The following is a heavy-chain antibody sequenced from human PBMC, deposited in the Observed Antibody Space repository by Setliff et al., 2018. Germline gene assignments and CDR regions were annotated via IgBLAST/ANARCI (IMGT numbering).Heavy chain of an antibody. CDR1: GFTFGDYA. V-gene: IGHV3-49*04. Sequence: PGGSLRLSCLGSGFTFGDYAVSWVRQAPGKGLEWISFIRSTPYGGTTEYAASVKGRFTMSRDDSKSIAFLQMSSLTTEDTAIYYCSGVSVSPGPGSGGWFDPWGQGTLVTVSS. J-gene: IGHJ5*02. D-gene: IGHD3-10*01. CDR2: IRSTPYGGTT. CDR3: SGVSVSPGPGSGGWFDP.